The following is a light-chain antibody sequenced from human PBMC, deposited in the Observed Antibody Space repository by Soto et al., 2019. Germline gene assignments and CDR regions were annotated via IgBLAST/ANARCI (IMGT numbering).Light chain of an antibody. J-gene: IGLJ1*01. CDR1: SSDVGLYDY. CDR3: SSYTSDSSHV. V-gene: IGLV2-14*01. CDR2: AVS. Sequence: SALTQPASVSGSPGQSITISCTGTSSDVGLYDYVSWYQQHPGKAPQLMIYAVSNRPSGVSNRFSASKSGNTASLFISGLQAEDEADYYCSSYTSDSSHVFGSGTKVP.